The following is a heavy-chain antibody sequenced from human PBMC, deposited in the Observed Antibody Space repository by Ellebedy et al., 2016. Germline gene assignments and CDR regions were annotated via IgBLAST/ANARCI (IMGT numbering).Heavy chain of an antibody. CDR2: ISSSSSYI. Sequence: GGSLRLXXAASGFTFSSYSMNWVRQAPGKGLEWVSSISSSSSYIYYADSVKGRFTISRDNAKNSLYLQMNSLRAEDTAVYYCARDRGDYYYMDVWGKGTTVTVSS. J-gene: IGHJ6*03. CDR3: ARDRGDYYYMDV. CDR1: GFTFSSYS. V-gene: IGHV3-21*01. D-gene: IGHD3-10*01.